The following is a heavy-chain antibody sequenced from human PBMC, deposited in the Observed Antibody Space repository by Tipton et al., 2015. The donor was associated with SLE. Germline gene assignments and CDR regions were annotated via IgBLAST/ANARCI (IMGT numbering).Heavy chain of an antibody. CDR1: GDSISSYY. D-gene: IGHD1-26*01. Sequence: TLSLTCTVSGDSISSYYWSWIRQPAGKGLEWIGRIFSRGSTNSNLSLKSRVTISLDASKNQFSLKLSSVTAADTAVYYCARDSVGLVDNYHYYYMDVWGKGTTVTISS. CDR3: ARDSVGLVDNYHYYYMDV. V-gene: IGHV4-4*07. CDR2: IFSRGST. J-gene: IGHJ6*03.